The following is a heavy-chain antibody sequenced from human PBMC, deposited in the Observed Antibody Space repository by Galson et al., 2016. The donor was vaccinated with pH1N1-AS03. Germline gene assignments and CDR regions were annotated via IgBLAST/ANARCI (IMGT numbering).Heavy chain of an antibody. CDR1: GCTFTTYD. V-gene: IGHV1-8*03. CDR3: ARGVVDCSGPACSGTLRFDP. Sequence: SVKVSCKASGCTFTTYDINWVRQAPGQGLEWMGWMNPDSGNTGYAPSFQGRVTITRDTSISTAYMELSSLRSEDTAVYYCARGVVDCSGPACSGTLRFDPWGQGTLVTVSS. CDR2: MNPDSGNT. J-gene: IGHJ5*02. D-gene: IGHD2-15*01.